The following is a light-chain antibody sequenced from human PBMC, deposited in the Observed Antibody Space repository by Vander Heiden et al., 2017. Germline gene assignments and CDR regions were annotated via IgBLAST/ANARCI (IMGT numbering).Light chain of an antibody. Sequence: QSALPPPPSASGSPGPPVPISCTGSSSDVGGYNFVAWYQQHPGKAPKLMIYEVSKRPSGVPDRFSGSKSGNAASLTVSGLQAEDEAEYYCSAYAGSNKVVFGGGTKLTVL. V-gene: IGLV2-8*01. CDR3: SAYAGSNKVV. CDR1: SSDVGGYNF. J-gene: IGLJ2*01. CDR2: EVS.